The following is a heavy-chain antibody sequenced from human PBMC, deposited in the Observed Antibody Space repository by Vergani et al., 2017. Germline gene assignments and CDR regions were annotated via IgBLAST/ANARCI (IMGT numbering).Heavy chain of an antibody. J-gene: IGHJ6*03. Sequence: EVQLVESGGGLVQPGGSLRLSCAASGFTFSSYWMSWVRQAPGKGLEWVANIKQDGSEKYYVDSVKGRFTISRDNAKNSLYLQMNSLRAEDTAVYYCARGDSSSWYGFSYYHYYMDVLGKGTTVTVSS. V-gene: IGHV3-7*01. D-gene: IGHD6-13*01. CDR2: IKQDGSEK. CDR1: GFTFSSYW. CDR3: ARGDSSSWYGFSYYHYYMDV.